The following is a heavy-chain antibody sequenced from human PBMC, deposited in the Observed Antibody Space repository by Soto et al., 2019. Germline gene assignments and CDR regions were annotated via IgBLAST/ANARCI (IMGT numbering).Heavy chain of an antibody. J-gene: IGHJ4*02. V-gene: IGHV1-2*04. CDR3: ARAAPGYSGYEIDY. CDR2: INPNSGGT. D-gene: IGHD5-12*01. CDR1: GYTFTGYY. Sequence: ASVKVSCKASGYTFTGYYMHWVRQAPGQGLEWMGWINPNSGGTNYAQKFQGWVTMTRDTSISTAYMELSRLRSDDTAVYYCARAAPGYSGYEIDYWGQGTLVTVSS.